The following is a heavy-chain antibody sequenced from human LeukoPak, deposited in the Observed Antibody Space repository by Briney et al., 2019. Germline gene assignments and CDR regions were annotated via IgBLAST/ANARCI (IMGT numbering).Heavy chain of an antibody. CDR2: VGSNGGST. V-gene: IGHV3-23*01. D-gene: IGHD2-8*01. J-gene: IGHJ4*02. CDR3: ARRVPTTTNPYFDY. Sequence: GGSLRLSCAASGFTFSSYAMSWVRQAPGKGLEWVSTVGSNGGSTWYADSVKGRFTISRDNSKNTQYLQMNSLRAEDTAVYYCARRVPTTTNPYFDYWGQGALVTVAS. CDR1: GFTFSSYA.